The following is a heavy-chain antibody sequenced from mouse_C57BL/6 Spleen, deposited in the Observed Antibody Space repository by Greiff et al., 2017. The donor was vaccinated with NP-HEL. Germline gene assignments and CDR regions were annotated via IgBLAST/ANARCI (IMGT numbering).Heavy chain of an antibody. J-gene: IGHJ3*01. D-gene: IGHD4-1*01. Sequence: EVKLQESGPGLVKPSQSLSLTCSVTGYSITSGYYWNWIRQFPGNKLEWMGYISYDGSNNYNPSLKNRISITRDTSKNQFFLKLNSVTTEDTATYYCARDQELGRGFAYWGQGTLVTVSA. CDR2: ISYDGSN. CDR1: GYSITSGYY. V-gene: IGHV3-6*01. CDR3: ARDQELGRGFAY.